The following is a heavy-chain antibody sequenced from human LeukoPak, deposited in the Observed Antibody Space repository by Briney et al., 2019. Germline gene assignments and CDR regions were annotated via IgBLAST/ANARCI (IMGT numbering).Heavy chain of an antibody. Sequence: ASVKVSCKASGYTFTNYYIHWVRQAPGQGLEWMGLVNPRGINTNYAQKFQGRVTMTRDTSTRTVYMELSSLRSEDTAVYYCARDGTAGELFDYWGQGTLVTVSS. V-gene: IGHV1-46*01. CDR3: ARDGTAGELFDY. J-gene: IGHJ4*02. CDR1: GYTFTNYY. CDR2: VNPRGINT. D-gene: IGHD3-10*01.